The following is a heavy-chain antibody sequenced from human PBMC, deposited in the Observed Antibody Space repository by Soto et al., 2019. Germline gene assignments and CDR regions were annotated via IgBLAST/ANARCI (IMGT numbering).Heavy chain of an antibody. V-gene: IGHV3-30*18. J-gene: IGHJ4*02. CDR2: ISYDGSNK. D-gene: IGHD6-6*01. CDR3: AKDDSQLQYYFDY. Sequence: GGSLRLSCAASEFTFSSYGMHWVRQAPGKGLEWVAVISYDGSNKYYADSVKGRFTISRDNSKNTLYLQMNSLRAEDTAVYYCAKDDSQLQYYFDYWGQGTLVTVSS. CDR1: EFTFSSYG.